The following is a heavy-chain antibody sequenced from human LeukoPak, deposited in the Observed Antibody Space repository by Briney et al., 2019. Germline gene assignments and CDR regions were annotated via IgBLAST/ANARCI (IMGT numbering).Heavy chain of an antibody. CDR2: IYYSGST. J-gene: IGHJ3*02. CDR3: ARPHSHAFDI. CDR1: GGSISSYY. V-gene: IGHV4-59*08. Sequence: PSETLSLTCTVSGGSISSYYWSRIRQPPGKGLEWIGYIYYSGSTNYNPSLRSRVTISVDTSKNQFSLKLSSVTAADTAVYYCARPHSHAFDIWGQGTMVTVSS.